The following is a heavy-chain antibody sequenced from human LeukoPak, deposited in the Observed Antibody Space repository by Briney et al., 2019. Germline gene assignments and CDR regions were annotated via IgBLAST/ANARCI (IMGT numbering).Heavy chain of an antibody. J-gene: IGHJ4*02. CDR3: ARQVYYYDRLDY. CDR2: IYYSGST. V-gene: IGHV4-39*07. D-gene: IGHD3-22*01. Sequence: SETLSLTCTVSGGSISSSSYYWGWIRQPPGKGLEWIGSIYYSGSTYYNPSLKSRVTMSVDTSKNQFSLKLSSVTAADTAVYYCARQVYYYDRLDYWGQGTLVTVSS. CDR1: GGSISSSSYY.